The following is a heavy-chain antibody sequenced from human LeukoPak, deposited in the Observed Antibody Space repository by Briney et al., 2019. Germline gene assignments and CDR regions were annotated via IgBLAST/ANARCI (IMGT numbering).Heavy chain of an antibody. CDR3: ASRGLAARTFDY. D-gene: IGHD6-6*01. Sequence: SETLSLTCTVSGGSISSYYWSWIRQPAGKGLEWIGRIYTSGSTNYNPSLKSRVTMSVDRSKNQFSLKLSSVTAADTAVYYCASRGLAARTFDYWGQGTWSPSPQ. J-gene: IGHJ4*02. CDR2: IYTSGST. V-gene: IGHV4-4*07. CDR1: GGSISSYY.